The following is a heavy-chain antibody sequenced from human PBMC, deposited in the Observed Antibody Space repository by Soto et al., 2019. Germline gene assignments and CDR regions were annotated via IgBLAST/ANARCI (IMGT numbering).Heavy chain of an antibody. J-gene: IGHJ4*02. CDR3: ARGEWYSSGWYFDD. D-gene: IGHD6-19*01. V-gene: IGHV3-21*01. CDR1: GFTFSSYS. CDR2: ISSSSSYI. Sequence: EVQLVESGGGLVKPGGSLRLSCAASGFTFSSYSMNWVRQAPGKGLEWVSSISSSSSYIYYADSVKGRFTISRDNAKNSLYLQMDSLRAEDTAVYYCARGEWYSSGWYFDDWGQGTLVTVSS.